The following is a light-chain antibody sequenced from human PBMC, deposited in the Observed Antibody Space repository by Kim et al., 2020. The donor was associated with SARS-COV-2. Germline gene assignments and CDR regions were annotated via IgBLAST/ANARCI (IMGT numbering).Light chain of an antibody. J-gene: IGLJ2*01. CDR3: SSYAGNSLV. CDR1: SSDVGGYNV. V-gene: IGLV2-8*01. CDR2: EVT. Sequence: PSVNISCTGTSSDVGGYNVGAWYQQHPGKAPKVVIYEVTKRPPGVPDRFSGSKSGNTASLTVSGFQAEVEADYHVSSYAGNSLVSGGGTQRTVL.